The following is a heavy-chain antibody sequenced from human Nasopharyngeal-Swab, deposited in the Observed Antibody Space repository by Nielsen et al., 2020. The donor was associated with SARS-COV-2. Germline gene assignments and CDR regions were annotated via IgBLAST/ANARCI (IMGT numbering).Heavy chain of an antibody. Sequence: WVRQAPGQGLEWMGGIIPIFGTANYAQKFQGRATITADESTSTAYMELSSLRSEDTAVYYCARVYCSGGSCYWFDPWGQGTLVTVSS. J-gene: IGHJ5*02. V-gene: IGHV1-69*01. CDR2: IIPIFGTA. D-gene: IGHD2-15*01. CDR3: ARVYCSGGSCYWFDP.